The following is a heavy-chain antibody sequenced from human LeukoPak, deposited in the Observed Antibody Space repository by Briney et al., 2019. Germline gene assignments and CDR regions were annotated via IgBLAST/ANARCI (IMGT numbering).Heavy chain of an antibody. D-gene: IGHD5-18*01. Sequence: PGGSLTLSCAVSGFPFSDYYVSWIRQAPGKGLEWVSYISSRSGCTNYADSVKGRFTISRDNAKNSLYLQMNSLRAEDTAVYYCARGGYSYGYGDDYWGQGTLVTVSS. V-gene: IGHV3-11*06. CDR1: GFPFSDYY. CDR3: ARGGYSYGYGDDY. CDR2: ISSRSGCT. J-gene: IGHJ4*02.